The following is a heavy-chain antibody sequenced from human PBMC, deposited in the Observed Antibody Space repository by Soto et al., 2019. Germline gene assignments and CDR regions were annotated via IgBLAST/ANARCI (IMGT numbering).Heavy chain of an antibody. J-gene: IGHJ6*02. V-gene: IGHV3-48*02. Sequence: GSLRLSCAASGFTFSSYSMNWVRQAPGKGLEWVSYISSSSSTIYYADSVKGRFTISRDNAKNSLYLQMNGLRDEDTAVYYCAREGSSGYYYLYYYYYGMDVWGQGTTVTVSS. D-gene: IGHD3-22*01. CDR2: ISSSSSTI. CDR3: AREGSSGYYYLYYYYYGMDV. CDR1: GFTFSSYS.